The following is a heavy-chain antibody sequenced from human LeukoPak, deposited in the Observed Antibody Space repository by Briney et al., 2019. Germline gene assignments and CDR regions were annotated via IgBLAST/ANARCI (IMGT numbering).Heavy chain of an antibody. CDR3: ARDYTIAAAGRKIQGY. CDR2: IIPIFGTA. V-gene: IGHV1-69*13. J-gene: IGHJ4*02. CDR1: GGTFSSYA. D-gene: IGHD6-13*01. Sequence: SVKVSCKASGGTFSSYAISWVRQAPGQGLEWMGGIIPIFGTANYAQKFQGRVTITADESTSTAYMELSSLRSEDTAVYYCARDYTIAAAGRKIQGYWGQGTLVTVSS.